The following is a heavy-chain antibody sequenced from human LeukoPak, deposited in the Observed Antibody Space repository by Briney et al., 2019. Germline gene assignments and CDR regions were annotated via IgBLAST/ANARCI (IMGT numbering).Heavy chain of an antibody. J-gene: IGHJ6*03. Sequence: GESLKISCKGSGYSFTSYWIGWVRQMPGKGLEWMGIIYPGDSDTRYSPSFQGQVTISADKSISTAYLQWSSLKASDTAVYYCARQKDFWSGYYDHYYYMDVWGKGTTVTVSS. V-gene: IGHV5-51*01. CDR2: IYPGDSDT. CDR1: GYSFTSYW. CDR3: ARQKDFWSGYYDHYYYMDV. D-gene: IGHD3-3*01.